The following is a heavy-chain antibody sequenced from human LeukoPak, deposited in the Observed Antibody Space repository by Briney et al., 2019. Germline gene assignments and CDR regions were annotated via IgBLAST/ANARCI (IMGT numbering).Heavy chain of an antibody. D-gene: IGHD2-2*01. CDR2: ISAYNHNT. CDR3: ARDLMYCDTMSCYDGDFDY. V-gene: IGHV1-18*01. Sequence: ASVKVSCKASGYSFINLGLSWVRQAPGQGLEWMGWISAYNHNTNYAQKFQGRVTMTIDTSTTTVYMELRSLRSDDTAIYYCARDLMYCDTMSCYDGDFDYWGQGTLVTVSS. CDR1: GYSFINLG. J-gene: IGHJ4*02.